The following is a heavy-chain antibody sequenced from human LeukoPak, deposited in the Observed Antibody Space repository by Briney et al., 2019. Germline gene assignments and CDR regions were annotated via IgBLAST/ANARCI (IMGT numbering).Heavy chain of an antibody. V-gene: IGHV3-74*01. Sequence: GGSLRLSCAASEFTFSNYWMNWVRQTPGKGLVWVALINGDGSYTNYADSGKGRFTISRDDAKNTLYLQMNSLRAEDTAVYYCVRRLNSGTYYYFDYWGQGTLVTVSS. D-gene: IGHD1-26*01. J-gene: IGHJ4*02. CDR2: INGDGSYT. CDR3: VRRLNSGTYYYFDY. CDR1: EFTFSNYW.